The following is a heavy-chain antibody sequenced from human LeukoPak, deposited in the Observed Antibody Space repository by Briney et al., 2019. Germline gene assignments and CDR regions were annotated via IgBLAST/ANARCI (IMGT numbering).Heavy chain of an antibody. J-gene: IGHJ4*02. CDR3: ARDSSGSLDH. CDR2: ISWNAYST. CDR1: GLNFRRYT. V-gene: IGHV3-43*01. Sequence: PGGSLRPSCAASGLNFRRYTMHWVRQTPGKGLEWVSLISWNAYSTSYGASVEGRFTISRDNNKGALNLQMNSLRTEDTGFYYCARDSSGSLDHWGQGTLVTVSS. D-gene: IGHD1-26*01.